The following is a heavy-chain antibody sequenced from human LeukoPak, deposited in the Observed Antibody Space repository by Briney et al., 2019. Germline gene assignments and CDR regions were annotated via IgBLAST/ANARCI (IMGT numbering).Heavy chain of an antibody. CDR1: GATFSSYA. J-gene: IGHJ4*02. D-gene: IGHD5-12*01. V-gene: IGHV1-69*13. CDR3: ARIMVATIGEYFDY. Sequence: ASVKVTCKASGATFSSYAISRVRQAHGQGLEWMGGIIPIFGTANYAQKFQGRVTITADESTSTANMELSSMRSEDTAVYYCARIMVATIGEYFDYWGQGTLVTVYS. CDR2: IIPIFGTA.